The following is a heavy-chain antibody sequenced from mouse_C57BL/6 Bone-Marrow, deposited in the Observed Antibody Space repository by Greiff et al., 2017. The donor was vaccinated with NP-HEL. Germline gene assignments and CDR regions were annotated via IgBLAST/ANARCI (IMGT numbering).Heavy chain of an antibody. CDR1: GFSLTSYG. V-gene: IGHV2-2*01. CDR2: IWRGGST. D-gene: IGHD1-1*01. CDR3: ARTPLLRDYAMDY. Sequence: VQLQQSGPGLVQPSQSLSITCTASGFSLTSYGVHWVRQSPGKGLEWLGVIWRGGSTDYNAAFISRLSISKDNSKSQVFFKMNSLQADDTAIYYCARTPLLRDYAMDYWGQGTSVTVSS. J-gene: IGHJ4*01.